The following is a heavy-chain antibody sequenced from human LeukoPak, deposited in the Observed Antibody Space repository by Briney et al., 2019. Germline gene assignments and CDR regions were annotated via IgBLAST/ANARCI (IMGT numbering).Heavy chain of an antibody. V-gene: IGHV4-59*08. J-gene: IGHJ4*02. CDR3: ARAPGAALD. Sequence: SETLSLTCTVSGGSISSYYWSWIRQPPGKGLEWIGYIYYSGSTNYKPSLKSRVTISVDTSKNQFSLKLSSVTAADTAVYYCARAPGAALDWGQGTLVTVSS. D-gene: IGHD2-15*01. CDR2: IYYSGST. CDR1: GGSISSYY.